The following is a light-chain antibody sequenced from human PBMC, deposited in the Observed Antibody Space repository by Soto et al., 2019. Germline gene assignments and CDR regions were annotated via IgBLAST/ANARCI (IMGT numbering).Light chain of an antibody. J-gene: IGKJ3*01. V-gene: IGKV3-20*01. Sequence: EIVLTQSPGTLSLSPGERATLSCRASQSVTINYLAWYQQKPGQAPRLLIYGASTRATGIPDRFTGSGSGTDFTLTISRLEPEDFSVYFCQQYGSSPFTFGPGTKVDLK. CDR1: QSVTINY. CDR2: GAS. CDR3: QQYGSSPFT.